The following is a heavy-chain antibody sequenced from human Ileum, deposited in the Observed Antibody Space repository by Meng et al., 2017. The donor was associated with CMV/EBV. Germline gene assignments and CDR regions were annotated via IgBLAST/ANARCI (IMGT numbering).Heavy chain of an antibody. V-gene: IGHV3-23*01. CDR3: AKHDYDFWTGYKLYFAS. J-gene: IGHJ4*02. Sequence: GESLKISCAASGFTFSRYAMSWVRQAPGKGLEWVSSIGGSDGTTFHVDSVKGRFTISRDNSKNTLYLQMNDLRPEDMAIYYCAKHDYDFWTGYKLYFASWGQGTLVTVSS. CDR2: IGGSDGTT. D-gene: IGHD3-3*01. CDR1: GFTFSRYA.